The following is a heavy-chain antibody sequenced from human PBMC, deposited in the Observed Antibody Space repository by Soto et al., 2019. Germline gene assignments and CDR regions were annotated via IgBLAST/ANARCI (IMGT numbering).Heavy chain of an antibody. V-gene: IGHV1-18*01. D-gene: IGHD6-13*01. CDR2: ISAYNGNT. CDR1: GYTFTSYG. Sequence: QVQLVQSGAEVKKPGASVKVSCKASGYTFTSYGISWVRQAPGQGLEWMGRISAYNGNTNNAQKLQGRVNMTTDTSTSTAYMELRSLRSDDTAVYYCASSSWYLDWFDPWGQGTLVTVSS. CDR3: ASSSWYLDWFDP. J-gene: IGHJ5*02.